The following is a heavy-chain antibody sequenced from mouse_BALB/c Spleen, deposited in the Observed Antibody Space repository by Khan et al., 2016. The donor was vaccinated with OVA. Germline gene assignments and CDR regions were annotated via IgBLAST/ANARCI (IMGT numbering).Heavy chain of an antibody. J-gene: IGHJ3*01. Sequence: EVELVESGGGLVKPGGSLKLSCAASGFTFSDYYMYWVRQTPEKRLEWVATISDGGSYTYYPDSVKGRFTISRDNVKNNLYLQMSSLKSEDTAMYYCARVGYGGFAYWGQGTLVTVSA. CDR3: ARVGYGGFAY. V-gene: IGHV5-4*02. D-gene: IGHD1-1*02. CDR1: GFTFSDYY. CDR2: ISDGGSYT.